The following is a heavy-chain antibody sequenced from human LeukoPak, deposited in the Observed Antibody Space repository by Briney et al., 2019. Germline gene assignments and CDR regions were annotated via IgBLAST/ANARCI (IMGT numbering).Heavy chain of an antibody. CDR1: GFTFSNYW. J-gene: IGHJ5*02. CDR2: INQDGSEK. CDR3: ARGGFGP. V-gene: IGHV3-7*01. Sequence: PGGSLRLSCAASGFTFSNYWMSWVRQAPGKGLEWVANINQDGSEKDYVDSVKGRFTISRDSAKNSLYLQMNSLRAEDTAVYYCARGGFGPWGQGTLVTVSS.